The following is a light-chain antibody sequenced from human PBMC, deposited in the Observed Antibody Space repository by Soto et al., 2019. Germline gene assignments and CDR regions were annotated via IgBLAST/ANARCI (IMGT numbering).Light chain of an antibody. CDR1: QSVSSN. Sequence: EIVMTQSPATLSVSPGERATLSCRASQSVSSNLAWYQQKPGQAPRLLIYGASTRATGIPARFSGSGSGTEFTLTISSLEPEDFAVYYCQQRTFWPPITFGQGTRLEIK. J-gene: IGKJ5*01. CDR2: GAS. V-gene: IGKV3-15*01. CDR3: QQRTFWPPIT.